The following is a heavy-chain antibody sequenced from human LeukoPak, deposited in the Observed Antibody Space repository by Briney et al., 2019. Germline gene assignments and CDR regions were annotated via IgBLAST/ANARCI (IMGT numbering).Heavy chain of an antibody. V-gene: IGHV1-2*02. CDR1: GYTFTGYY. Sequence: ASVKVSCKASGYTFTGYYMHWVRQAPGQGLEWMGWINPNSGGTNYAQKFQGRVTMTRDTSISTAYMELSRLRSDDTAVYYCARVTVDGSGYYYYYYGMDVWGQGTTVTVSS. J-gene: IGHJ6*02. CDR3: ARVTVDGSGYYYYYYGMDV. CDR2: INPNSGGT. D-gene: IGHD3-22*01.